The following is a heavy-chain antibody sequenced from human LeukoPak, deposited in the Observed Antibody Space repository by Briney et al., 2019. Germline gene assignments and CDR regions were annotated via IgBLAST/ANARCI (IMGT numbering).Heavy chain of an antibody. J-gene: IGHJ3*02. CDR3: ASPKATYYYDSSGYPAAFFDI. CDR1: GGSLSSYY. D-gene: IGHD3-22*01. Sequence: SETLSLTCTVSGGSLSSYYWNWLRQPPGKGLEWIGYIYNSGSTNYNPSLKSRVTISVDTSKKQFSLKLSSVTAADTAVYYCASPKATYYYDSSGYPAAFFDIWGQGTMVTVSS. CDR2: IYNSGST. V-gene: IGHV4-59*12.